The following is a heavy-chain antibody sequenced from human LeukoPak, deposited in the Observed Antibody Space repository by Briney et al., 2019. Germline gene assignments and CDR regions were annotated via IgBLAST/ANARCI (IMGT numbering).Heavy chain of an antibody. V-gene: IGHV4-59*01. CDR1: GGSISSYY. CDR2: IYYSGST. J-gene: IGHJ6*03. D-gene: IGHD2-2*01. CDR3: ARANCSSTSCYVSYYYMDV. Sequence: SETLSLTCTVSGGSISSYYWSWIRQPPGKGLEWIGYIYYSGSTNYNPSLKSRVTISVDTSKNQFSLKLSSVTAADTAVYYCARANCSSTSCYVSYYYMDVWGKGTTVTVSS.